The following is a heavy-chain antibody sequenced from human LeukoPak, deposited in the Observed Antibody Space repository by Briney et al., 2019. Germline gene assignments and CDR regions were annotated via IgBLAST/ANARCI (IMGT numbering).Heavy chain of an antibody. Sequence: GASVKVSCKASGGTFSSYAISWVRQAPRQGLEWMGGIIPIFGTANYAQKFQGRVTITADKSTSTAYMELSSLRSEDTAVYYCARDRGEDWFDPWGQGTLVTVSS. V-gene: IGHV1-69*06. J-gene: IGHJ5*02. D-gene: IGHD7-27*01. CDR2: IIPIFGTA. CDR3: ARDRGEDWFDP. CDR1: GGTFSSYA.